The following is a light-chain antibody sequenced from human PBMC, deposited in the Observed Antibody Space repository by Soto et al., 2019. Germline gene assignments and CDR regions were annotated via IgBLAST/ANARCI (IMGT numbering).Light chain of an antibody. CDR3: QLYGSSLYT. CDR1: QSVSSSY. Sequence: EIVLTQSPGTLSLSPGERATLSCMASQSVSSSYLAWYQQKPGQAPRLLIYGASSRATGIPDRFSGSGSGTDFTLSISRLEPEEFAVYYCQLYGSSLYTVGRGPEQEIK. CDR2: GAS. V-gene: IGKV3-20*01. J-gene: IGKJ2*01.